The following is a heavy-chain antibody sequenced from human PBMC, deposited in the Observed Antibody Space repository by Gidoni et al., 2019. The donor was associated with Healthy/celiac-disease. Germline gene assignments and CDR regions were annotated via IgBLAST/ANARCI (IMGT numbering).Heavy chain of an antibody. Sequence: QMQLVQSGPEVKKPGTSVKVSCKASGFTFTSSAVQWVRPARGQRLEWIGWIVVGSGNTNYAQKFQERVTITRDMSTSTAYMELSSLRSEDTAVYYCAADSISYYDSSGYYYFYYYYGMDVWGQGTTVTVSS. J-gene: IGHJ6*02. CDR1: GFTFTSSA. D-gene: IGHD3-22*01. CDR2: IVVGSGNT. CDR3: AADSISYYDSSGYYYFYYYYGMDV. V-gene: IGHV1-58*01.